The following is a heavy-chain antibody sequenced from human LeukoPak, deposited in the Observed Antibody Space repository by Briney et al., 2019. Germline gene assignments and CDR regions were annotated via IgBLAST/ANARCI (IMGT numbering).Heavy chain of an antibody. J-gene: IGHJ6*03. CDR2: INHSGST. Sequence: SETLSFTCAVYGGSFSGYYWSWIRQPPGKGLEWIGEINHSGSTNYNPSLKSRVTISADTSKNQFSLKLSSVTAADTAVYYCARPSRSVYMDVWGKGTTVTVSS. V-gene: IGHV4-34*01. CDR3: ARPSRSVYMDV. D-gene: IGHD6-6*01. CDR1: GGSFSGYY.